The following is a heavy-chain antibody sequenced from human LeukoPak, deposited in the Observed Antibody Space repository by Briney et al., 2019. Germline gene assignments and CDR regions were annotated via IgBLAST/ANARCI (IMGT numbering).Heavy chain of an antibody. D-gene: IGHD6-6*01. CDR3: ARSPAARNAFDI. CDR2: INTDGSST. CDR1: GFTFSSYW. V-gene: IGHV3-74*01. Sequence: AGGSLRLSCAASGFTFSSYWMHWVRQAPGKGLVWVSRINTDGSSTSYADSVKGRFTISRDNAKNTLYLQMNSLRAEDTAVYYCARSPAARNAFDIWGQGTMVTVSS. J-gene: IGHJ3*02.